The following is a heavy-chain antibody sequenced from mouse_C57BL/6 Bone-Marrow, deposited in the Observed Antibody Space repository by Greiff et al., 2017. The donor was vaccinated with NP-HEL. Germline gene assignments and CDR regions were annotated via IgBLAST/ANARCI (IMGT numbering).Heavy chain of an antibody. V-gene: IGHV1-69*01. D-gene: IGHD2-3*01. CDR3: ARGDGYYGEYFDY. J-gene: IGHJ2*01. Sequence: VQLQQPGAELVMPGASVKLSCKASGYTFTSYWMHWVKQRPGQGLERIGEIDPSDSYTNYNQKFKGKSTLTVDKSSSTAYMQLSSLTSEDSAVYYCARGDGYYGEYFDYWGQGTTLTVSS. CDR1: GYTFTSYW. CDR2: IDPSDSYT.